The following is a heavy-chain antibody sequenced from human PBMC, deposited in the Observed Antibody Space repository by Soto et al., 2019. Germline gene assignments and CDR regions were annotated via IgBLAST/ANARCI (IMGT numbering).Heavy chain of an antibody. Sequence: PSETLSLTCSVSGDSITTNGYYWGWMRQPPGKGLQWIGSVYCTGSTFSHPSLTSRVFISVDTSKNEFSLRLTSVTAADTAVYYCARSHYTYGLLIDYWGPGTLVTVSS. CDR1: GDSITTNGYY. CDR3: ARSHYTYGLLIDY. D-gene: IGHD2-8*01. CDR2: VYCTGST. V-gene: IGHV4-39*01. J-gene: IGHJ4*02.